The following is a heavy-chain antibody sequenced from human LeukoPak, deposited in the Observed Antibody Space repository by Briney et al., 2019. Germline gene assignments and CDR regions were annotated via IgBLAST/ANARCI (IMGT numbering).Heavy chain of an antibody. J-gene: IGHJ4*02. Sequence: PGGSLRLSCAASGFTFSNYWMTWVRRAPGKGLEWVANIKQDESEIYYVDSVKGRFTISRDNSKNTLYLQMNSLRAEDTAVYYCAKDLVGWSYYDSSGLHDYWGQGTLVTVSS. D-gene: IGHD3-22*01. CDR1: GFTFSNYW. CDR2: IKQDESEI. CDR3: AKDLVGWSYYDSSGLHDY. V-gene: IGHV3-7*03.